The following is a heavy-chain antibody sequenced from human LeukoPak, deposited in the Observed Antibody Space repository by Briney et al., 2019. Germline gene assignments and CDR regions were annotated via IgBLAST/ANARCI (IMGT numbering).Heavy chain of an antibody. CDR3: ARDHYYGSGSYSMPVGY. CDR2: INPSGGTT. J-gene: IGHJ4*02. Sequence: GASVKVSCKASGYTFTGYYMHWVRQAPGQGLEWMGIINPSGGTTSYAQKFQGRVTMTRDTSTSTVYMELSSLRSEDTAVYYCARDHYYGSGSYSMPVGYWGQGTLVTVSS. D-gene: IGHD3-10*01. CDR1: GYTFTGYY. V-gene: IGHV1-46*01.